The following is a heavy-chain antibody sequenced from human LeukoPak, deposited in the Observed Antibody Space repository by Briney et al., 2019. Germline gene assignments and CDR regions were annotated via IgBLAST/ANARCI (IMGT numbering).Heavy chain of an antibody. V-gene: IGHV4-28*06. CDR1: GYSISSSNW. CDR2: IYYSGST. D-gene: IGHD3-22*01. J-gene: IGHJ3*02. Sequence: TSSDTLSLTCAVSGYSISSSNWWGWIRQPPGKGLEWIGYIYYSGSTNYNPSLKSRVTMSVDTSKNQFSLKLSSVTALDTAVYYCASANYYDSSGYLSFAFDIWGQGTMVTVSS. CDR3: ASANYYDSSGYLSFAFDI.